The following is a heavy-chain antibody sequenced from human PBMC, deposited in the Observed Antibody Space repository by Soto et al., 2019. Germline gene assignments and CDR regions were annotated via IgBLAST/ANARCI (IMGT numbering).Heavy chain of an antibody. J-gene: IGHJ4*02. CDR3: AKERFSEFDY. CDR1: GFSLTNYA. V-gene: IGHV3-30*18. Sequence: SLRLSCAVSGFSLTNYAIHWVRQAPGKGLEWVAVISHDEDEKYYVDSVKGRFSISRDNSKNTVYLQMNSLRPDDTAVYYCAKERFSEFDYWGQGTLVTVSS. D-gene: IGHD3-3*01. CDR2: ISHDEDEK.